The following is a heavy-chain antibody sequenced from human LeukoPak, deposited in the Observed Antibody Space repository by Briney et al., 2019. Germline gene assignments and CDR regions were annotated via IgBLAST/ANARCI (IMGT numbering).Heavy chain of an antibody. J-gene: IGHJ5*02. CDR1: GGSISLSYYY. D-gene: IGHD3-10*01. Sequence: PSETLSLTCSVSGGSISLSYYYWGWIRQPPGKGLEWIGSIYYSGSTYYNPSLKSRVTISVDTSKNQFSLKLSSVTAADTAVYYCARGMVRGMLMPWFDPWGQGTLVTVSS. CDR2: IYYSGST. V-gene: IGHV4-39*07. CDR3: ARGMVRGMLMPWFDP.